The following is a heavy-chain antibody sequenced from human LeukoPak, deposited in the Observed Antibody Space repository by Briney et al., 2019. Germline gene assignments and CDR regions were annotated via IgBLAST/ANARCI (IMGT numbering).Heavy chain of an antibody. CDR1: GYTFTGYY. Sequence: GASVKVSCKASGYTFTGYYMHWVRQAPGQGLEWMGWINPNSGGTNYAQKFQGRVTMTRDTSISTAYMELSRLRSDDTAVYYCARDADFWSGFGWFDPWGQGTLVTVSS. CDR3: ARDADFWSGFGWFDP. V-gene: IGHV1-2*02. D-gene: IGHD3-3*01. CDR2: INPNSGGT. J-gene: IGHJ5*02.